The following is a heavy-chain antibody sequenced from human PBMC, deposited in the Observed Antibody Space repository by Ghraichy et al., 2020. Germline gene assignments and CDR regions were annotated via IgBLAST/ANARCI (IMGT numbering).Heavy chain of an antibody. CDR2: INHSGST. V-gene: IGHV4-34*01. Sequence: SQTLSLTCAVYGGSFSGYYWSWIRQPPGKGLEWIGEINHSGSTNYNPSLKSRVTISVDTSKNQFSLKLSSVTAADTAVYYCARRPALGSRPLYYFDYWGQGTLVTVSS. CDR3: ARRPALGSRPLYYFDY. J-gene: IGHJ4*02. D-gene: IGHD1-1*01. CDR1: GGSFSGYY.